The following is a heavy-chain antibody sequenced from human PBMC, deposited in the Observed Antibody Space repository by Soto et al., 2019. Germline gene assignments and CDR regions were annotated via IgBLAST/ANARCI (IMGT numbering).Heavy chain of an antibody. CDR1: GGTFSSYT. V-gene: IGHV1-69*02. Sequence: QVQLVQSGAEFKKPGSSVKLSCRASGGTFSSYTLNWVRQAPGQGLQWMGKIVPLVDIANYEQKLQGRVTITADKSTNTVSMELNSLISEDTAGYYCARSRGFATRCASFDLWGPGTRVTVSS. J-gene: IGHJ4*02. CDR3: ARSRGFATRCASFDL. CDR2: IVPLVDIA.